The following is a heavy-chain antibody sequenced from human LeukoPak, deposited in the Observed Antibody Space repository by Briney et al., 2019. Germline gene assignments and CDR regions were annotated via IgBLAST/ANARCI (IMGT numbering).Heavy chain of an antibody. V-gene: IGHV4-4*09. CDR1: GASISNYY. J-gene: IGHJ4*02. CDR2: IHTSGAS. CDR3: ARLGSYHDF. Sequence: PSETLSVTCTVSGASISNYYWSWIRQTPEKGLEWMGHIHTSGASRYHPSLESRLTLSIGTSRNHLSLKLTSVTAADTAVYFCARLGSYHDFWGQGALVTVSS. D-gene: IGHD1-26*01.